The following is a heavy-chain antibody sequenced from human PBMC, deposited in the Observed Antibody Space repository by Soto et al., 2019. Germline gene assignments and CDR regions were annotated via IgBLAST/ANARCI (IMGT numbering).Heavy chain of an antibody. D-gene: IGHD3-16*02. CDR3: ARAXFALFGGVIVIPGAFDI. Sequence: SVEVSCKGSGGTFSSYAISWVRQAPGQGLEWMGGIIPIFGTANYAQKFQGRVTITADESTSTAYMELSSLRSEDTAVYYCARAXFALFGGVIVIPGAFDIWGQGTMVTVSS. CDR2: IIPIFGTA. V-gene: IGHV1-69*13. J-gene: IGHJ3*02. CDR1: GGTFSSYA.